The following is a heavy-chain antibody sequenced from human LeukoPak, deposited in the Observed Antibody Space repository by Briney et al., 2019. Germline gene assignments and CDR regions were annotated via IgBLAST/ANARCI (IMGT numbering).Heavy chain of an antibody. CDR2: MNPNSGNT. V-gene: IGHV1-8*01. CDR3: ARDPVGYCSSTSCYWPGWFDP. CDR1: GYTFTSYD. D-gene: IGHD2-2*01. Sequence: ASVKVSCKASGYTFTSYDINWVRQATGQGLEWMGWMNPNSGNTGYAQKFQGRVTMTRNTSISTAYMELSSLRSDDTAVYYCARDPVGYCSSTSCYWPGWFDPWGQGTLVTVSS. J-gene: IGHJ5*02.